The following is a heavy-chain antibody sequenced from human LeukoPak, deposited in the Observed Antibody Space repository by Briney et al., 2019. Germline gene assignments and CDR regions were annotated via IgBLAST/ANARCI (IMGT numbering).Heavy chain of an antibody. CDR3: ARAVEIDDAFDI. CDR2: IIPIFGTA. Sequence: SVKVSCKASGGTFSSYAISWVRQAPGQGLEWMGGIIPIFGTANYAQKFQGRVTITTDESTSTAYMELSSLRSEDTAVYYCARAVEIDDAFDIWGQGTMVTVSS. V-gene: IGHV1-69*05. CDR1: GGTFSSYA. D-gene: IGHD5-24*01. J-gene: IGHJ3*02.